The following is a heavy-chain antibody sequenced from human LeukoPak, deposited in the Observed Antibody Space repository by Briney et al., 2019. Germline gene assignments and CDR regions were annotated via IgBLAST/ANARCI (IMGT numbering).Heavy chain of an antibody. Sequence: ASVNVSCKVSGYTLTELSMHWARQAPGQGLEWMGRINPNSGGTNYAQKFQGRVTMTRDTSISTAYMDLSRLRSDDTAVYYCAREDNLGSGSSPIDYWGQGTLVTVSS. V-gene: IGHV1-2*06. CDR3: AREDNLGSGSSPIDY. CDR2: INPNSGGT. J-gene: IGHJ4*02. CDR1: GYTLTELS. D-gene: IGHD6-19*01.